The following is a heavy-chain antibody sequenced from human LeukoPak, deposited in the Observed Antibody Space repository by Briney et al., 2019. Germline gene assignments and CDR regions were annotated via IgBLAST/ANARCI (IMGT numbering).Heavy chain of an antibody. Sequence: SETLSLTCSVSDVSTTGYYWSWIRQPPGKGLEWIAYVYYTGRTLYNPSLESRVTISVDTSKTQFSLTVTSVTAADMTVYYCARHMSVSYDAFDLWGRGTTVTVSS. V-gene: IGHV4-59*08. CDR2: VYYTGRT. J-gene: IGHJ3*01. CDR1: DVSTTGYY. D-gene: IGHD3-10*01. CDR3: ARHMSVSYDAFDL.